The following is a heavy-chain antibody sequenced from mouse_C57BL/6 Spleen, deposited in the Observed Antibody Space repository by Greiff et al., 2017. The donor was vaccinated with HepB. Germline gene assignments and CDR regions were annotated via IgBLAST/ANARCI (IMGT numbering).Heavy chain of an antibody. CDR1: GFSLTSYG. Sequence: QVQLQQSGPGLVQPSQSLSITCTVSGFSLTSYGVHWVRQSPGKGLEWLGVIWSGGSTDYNAAFISRLSISKDNSKSQVFFKMNSLQADDTAIYYCARMKGDYDAMDYWGQGTSVTVSS. CDR3: ARMKGDYDAMDY. J-gene: IGHJ4*01. CDR2: IWSGGST. V-gene: IGHV2-2*01.